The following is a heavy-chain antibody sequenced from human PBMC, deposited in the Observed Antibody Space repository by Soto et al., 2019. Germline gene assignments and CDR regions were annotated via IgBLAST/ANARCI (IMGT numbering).Heavy chain of an antibody. Sequence: QAQLVQSGAEVKKPGASVKVSCRGSGYTFSSYGISWVRQGPGQGLEWMGWISANNGNTKYAQKVQGRVTMTTDTSTNTAYMELRGLRSDDTAVYFCARSTGYISSWFSYNWFDPWGQGTLVTVSS. J-gene: IGHJ5*02. CDR2: ISANNGNT. V-gene: IGHV1-18*01. CDR3: ARSTGYISSWFSYNWFDP. CDR1: GYTFSSYG. D-gene: IGHD6-13*01.